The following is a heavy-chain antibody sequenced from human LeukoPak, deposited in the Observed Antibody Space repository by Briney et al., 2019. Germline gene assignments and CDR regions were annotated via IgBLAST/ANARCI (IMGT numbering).Heavy chain of an antibody. J-gene: IGHJ6*03. CDR1: GFTFSSYW. Sequence: GGSLRLSCAASGFTFSSYWMSWVRQAPGKGLEWVANIKQDGSEKYYVDSVEGRFTISRDNAKNSLYLQMNSLRAEDTAVYYCARESMTTVTGPLLGYYYMDVWGKGTTVTVSS. D-gene: IGHD4-17*01. CDR2: IKQDGSEK. CDR3: ARESMTTVTGPLLGYYYMDV. V-gene: IGHV3-7*01.